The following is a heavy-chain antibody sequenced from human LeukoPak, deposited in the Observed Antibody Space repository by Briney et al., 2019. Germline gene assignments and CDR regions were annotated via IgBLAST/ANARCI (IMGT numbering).Heavy chain of an antibody. D-gene: IGHD1-14*01. J-gene: IGHJ4*02. V-gene: IGHV4-61*02. CDR3: VRDRGNHVTDY. CDR1: GGSISSSIYY. CDR2: LYPSGIP. Sequence: SQTLSLTCSVSGGSISSSIYYWSWIRQPAGKGLEWIGRLYPSGIPNYSPSLKSRVTISADTSKKQFSLKLTSVTAADTAVYYCVRDRGNHVTDYWGQGTLVTVSS.